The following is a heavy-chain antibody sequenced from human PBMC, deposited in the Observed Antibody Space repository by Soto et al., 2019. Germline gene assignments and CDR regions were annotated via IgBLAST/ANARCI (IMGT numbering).Heavy chain of an antibody. Sequence: QVQLVQSGAEVKKPGSSVKVSCKASGGTFSSSAISWVRQAPGQGLEWMGGIIPIFGTANYAQKFQGRVTITADESTSTAYMELSSLRSDDTAVYYCARDEDMVATAAHYYYYGMDVWGQGTTVTVSS. J-gene: IGHJ6*02. V-gene: IGHV1-69*12. D-gene: IGHD5-12*01. CDR2: IIPIFGTA. CDR3: ARDEDMVATAAHYYYYGMDV. CDR1: GGTFSSSA.